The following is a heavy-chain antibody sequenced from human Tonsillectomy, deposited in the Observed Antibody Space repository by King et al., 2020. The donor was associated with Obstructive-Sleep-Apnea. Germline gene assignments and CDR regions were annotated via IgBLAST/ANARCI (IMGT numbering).Heavy chain of an antibody. CDR2: IYLDDEK. J-gene: IGHJ4*02. D-gene: IGHD1-1*01. CDR1: GFSLSTSGVG. CDR3: AHSPRQLAYYFDS. Sequence: ITLKESGPTLVKPTQTLTLTCTFSGFSLSTSGVGVGWIRQPPGKCLEWLGLIYLDDEKHYSPSLKSRRTITKDTSKNQVVLKVTNMDPVDTATYFCAHSPRQLAYYFDSWGQGTLVTVSS. V-gene: IGHV2-5*02.